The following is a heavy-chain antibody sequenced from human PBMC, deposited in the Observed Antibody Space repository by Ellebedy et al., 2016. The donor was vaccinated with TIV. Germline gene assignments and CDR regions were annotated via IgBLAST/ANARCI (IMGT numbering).Heavy chain of an antibody. Sequence: SLKISXAASGFSFDDYAMHWVRQAPGKGLEWVSGISWNSGSIGYAESVKGRFTISRDNAKNSLYLQMNSLRAEDTALYYCAKDSGFAFGGVFDYWGQGTLVTVSS. CDR2: ISWNSGSI. CDR1: GFSFDDYA. CDR3: AKDSGFAFGGVFDY. D-gene: IGHD3-16*01. V-gene: IGHV3-9*01. J-gene: IGHJ4*02.